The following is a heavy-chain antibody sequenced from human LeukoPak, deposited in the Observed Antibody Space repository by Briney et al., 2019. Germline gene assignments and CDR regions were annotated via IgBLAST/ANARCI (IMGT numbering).Heavy chain of an antibody. D-gene: IGHD3-10*01. Sequence: GSLRLSCAASGFTFSSYSMNWVRQAPGKGLEWVSHITASGTAMFYADSVKGRFTISRDNSKNTLYLQMNSLRAEDTAVYYCARDMDYRPIGSYYYGYWGQGTLVTVSS. CDR3: ARDMDYRPIGSYYYGY. CDR2: ITASGTAM. CDR1: GFTFSSYS. J-gene: IGHJ4*02. V-gene: IGHV3-48*01.